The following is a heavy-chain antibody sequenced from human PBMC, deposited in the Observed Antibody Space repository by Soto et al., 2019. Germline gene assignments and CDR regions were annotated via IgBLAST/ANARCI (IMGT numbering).Heavy chain of an antibody. CDR3: ARVRVVPAAISPNGMDV. CDR1: GGSISSSNW. J-gene: IGHJ6*02. CDR2: IYHSGST. V-gene: IGHV4-4*02. D-gene: IGHD2-2*01. Sequence: QVQLQESGPGLVKPSGTLSLTCAVSGGSISSSNWWSWVRQPPGKGLEWIGEIYHSGSTNYNPSLKSRVTISVDKSKNQFSQKLSSVTAADTAVYYCARVRVVPAAISPNGMDVWGQGTTVTVSS.